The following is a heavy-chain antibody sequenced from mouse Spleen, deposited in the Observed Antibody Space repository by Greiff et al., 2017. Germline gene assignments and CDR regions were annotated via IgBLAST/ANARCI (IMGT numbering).Heavy chain of an antibody. J-gene: IGHJ2*01. Sequence: EVMLVESGGGLVKPGGSLKLSCAASGFTFSSYAMSWVRQTPEKRLEWVASISSGGSTYYPDSVMGRFTISRDNANNTLYLQMSSLRSEDTAMYYCGRQGYDVKGAYFGYWGPGTTLPGSS. CDR3: GRQGYDVKGAYFGY. D-gene: IGHD2-14*01. V-gene: IGHV5-6-5*01. CDR1: GFTFSSYA. CDR2: ISSGGST.